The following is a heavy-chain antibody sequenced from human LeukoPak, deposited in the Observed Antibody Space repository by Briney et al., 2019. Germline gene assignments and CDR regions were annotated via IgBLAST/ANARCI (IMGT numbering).Heavy chain of an antibody. CDR1: GYSFTDYH. Sequence: ASVKVSCKASGYSFTDYHMHWVRQAPEQGLEWMGWINTKTGGTNYAQTFQGRVTLTRDTSISTVYMEMSSLRSDDTAVYYCARDRPGYSSYFDPWGQGTLVTVSS. D-gene: IGHD6-19*01. CDR2: INTKTGGT. J-gene: IGHJ5*02. CDR3: ARDRPGYSSYFDP. V-gene: IGHV1-2*02.